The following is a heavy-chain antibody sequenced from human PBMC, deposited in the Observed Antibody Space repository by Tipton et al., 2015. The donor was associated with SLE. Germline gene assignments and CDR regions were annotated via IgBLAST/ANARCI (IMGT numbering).Heavy chain of an antibody. Sequence: SLRLSCAASGFTVSTNYFTWVRQAPGKGLEYVSVIYAGGGTFYADSVKGRFTISRDISKNSLYLQLNSLRAEDTAVYYCARVEGFPHIVGARRPFDYWGQGTLVTVSS. J-gene: IGHJ4*02. D-gene: IGHD1-26*01. CDR3: ARVEGFPHIVGARRPFDY. CDR2: IYAGGGT. V-gene: IGHV3-53*01. CDR1: GFTVSTNY.